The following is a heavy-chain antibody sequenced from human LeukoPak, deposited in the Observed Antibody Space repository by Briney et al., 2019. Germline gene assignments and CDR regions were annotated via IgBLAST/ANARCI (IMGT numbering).Heavy chain of an antibody. CDR2: ISGDGGST. J-gene: IGHJ3*02. CDR3: AKEEGATGPDAFDI. D-gene: IGHD1-26*01. CDR1: GFTFDDYA. V-gene: IGHV3-43*02. Sequence: GGSLRLSCAASGFTFDDYAMHWVRQAPGKGLEWVSLISGDGGSTYYADSVKGRFTISRDNSKNPLYLQMNSLRTEDTALYYCAKEEGATGPDAFDIWGQGTMVTVSS.